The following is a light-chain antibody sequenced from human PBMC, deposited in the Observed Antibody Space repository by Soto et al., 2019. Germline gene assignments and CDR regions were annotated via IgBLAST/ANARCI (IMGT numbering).Light chain of an antibody. V-gene: IGKV2-28*01. CDR3: MQGLQFPPYT. J-gene: IGKJ2*01. Sequence: IVMTQSPRSLTVTLGEPASISCRSSRSLLHDNGYNYLDWYLQKPGQSPQLLVFLTSKRASGVPDRFSGSGSGTDFTLKISRVEAEDVGVFSCMQGLQFPPYTFGQGTKLEI. CDR1: RSLLHDNGYNY. CDR2: LTS.